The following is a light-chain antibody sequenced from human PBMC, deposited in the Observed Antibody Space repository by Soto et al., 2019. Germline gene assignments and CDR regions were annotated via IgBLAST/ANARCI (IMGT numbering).Light chain of an antibody. CDR3: QYYGDSPT. CDR1: QSLGYNY. Sequence: GLTQSPGSLSLSPGQTATLSCRASQSLGYNYLAWVQQRPGQVPRLLIYGATHWASGISERFGGSGSGSEFTLTISGLEPEDSAVYYCQYYGDSPTFGQGTKVEI. J-gene: IGKJ1*01. V-gene: IGKV3-20*01. CDR2: GAT.